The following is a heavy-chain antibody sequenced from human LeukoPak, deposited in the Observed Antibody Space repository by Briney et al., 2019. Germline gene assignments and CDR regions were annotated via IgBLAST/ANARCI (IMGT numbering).Heavy chain of an antibody. D-gene: IGHD3-10*01. Sequence: SETPSDTRAVYGVSFSGYYWSWIRPPPREGLEWVGEINHSGSTNYTPSLHRRASTSVATSKNQFSLKLSSVTAADTAVYYCARGEARFGELSYFDYWGQGVLVTVSS. CDR3: ARGEARFGELSYFDY. CDR1: GVSFSGYY. CDR2: INHSGST. V-gene: IGHV4-34*01. J-gene: IGHJ4*02.